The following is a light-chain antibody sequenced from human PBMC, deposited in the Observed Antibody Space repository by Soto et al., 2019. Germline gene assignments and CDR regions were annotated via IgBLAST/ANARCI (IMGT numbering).Light chain of an antibody. V-gene: IGLV3-21*04. CDR1: NIGTKS. CDR2: YDS. J-gene: IGLJ1*01. Sequence: SYELTQPPSVSVAPGKTATITCGGNNIGTKSVHWYQQKPGQAPVLVIYYDSDRPSGIPERFSGSNSGNTATLTISRVEAGDEADYYCQVWVSSIDHFYVFGTGTKLTVL. CDR3: QVWVSSIDHFYV.